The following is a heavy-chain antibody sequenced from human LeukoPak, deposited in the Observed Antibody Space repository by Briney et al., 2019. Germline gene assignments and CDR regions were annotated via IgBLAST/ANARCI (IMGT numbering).Heavy chain of an antibody. V-gene: IGHV4-59*01. D-gene: IGHD3-22*01. J-gene: IGHJ5*02. CDR3: ARAHAANYYDSSGYYWFDP. CDR1: GGSISSYY. CDR2: IYYSGST. Sequence: SETLSLTCTVSGGSISSYYWSWIRQPPGKGLEWIGYIYYSGSTNYNPSLKSRVTISVDTSKNQFSLKLSSVTAADTAVYYCARAHAANYYDSSGYYWFDPWGQGTLVTVSS.